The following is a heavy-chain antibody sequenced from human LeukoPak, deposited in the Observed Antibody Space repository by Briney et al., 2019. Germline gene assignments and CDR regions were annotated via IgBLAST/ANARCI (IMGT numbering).Heavy chain of an antibody. V-gene: IGHV4-31*03. CDR3: ARDRYCGGDGYTPPGFDP. J-gene: IGHJ5*02. CDR2: IYYSGST. CDR1: GRSISSGGYY. Sequence: PSETLSLTCTVSGRSISSGGYYWSWIRRHPGKGLEWTGYIYYSGSTYYNPSLKSRVTISVDTSKNQFSLKLSSVTAADTAVYYCARDRYCGGDGYTPPGFDPWGQGTLVTVSS. D-gene: IGHD2-21*02.